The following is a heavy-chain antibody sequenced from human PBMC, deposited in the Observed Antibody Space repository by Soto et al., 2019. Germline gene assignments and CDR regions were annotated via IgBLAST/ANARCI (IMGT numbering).Heavy chain of an antibody. CDR1: GGSVSSGDFY. CDR2: IYHSGST. J-gene: IGHJ4*02. D-gene: IGHD3-22*01. Sequence: SETLSLTCSVSGGSVSSGDFYWSWIRQSPGKGLEWIGYIYHSGSTYYNPSLKSRVAISIDTSKNQFSLKLGSVTAADTALYYCARASRDGDSSGYQFFDYWGQGTIVTVYS. V-gene: IGHV4-30-4*01. CDR3: ARASRDGDSSGYQFFDY.